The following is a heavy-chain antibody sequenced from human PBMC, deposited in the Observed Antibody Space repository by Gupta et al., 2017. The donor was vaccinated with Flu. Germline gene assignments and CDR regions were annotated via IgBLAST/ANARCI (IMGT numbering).Heavy chain of an antibody. Sequence: EVQLVETGGGLIQPGGSLRLSCAASGFTVSSTYMSWVRQAPGKGLEWVSVIYSGGSTYYADSVKGRFTISRDNSKNTLYLQMNSLRAEDTAVYYCARVEMATIFDYWGQGTLVTVSS. CDR3: ARVEMATIFDY. D-gene: IGHD2-21*01. J-gene: IGHJ4*02. CDR2: IYSGGST. CDR1: GFTVSSTY. V-gene: IGHV3-53*02.